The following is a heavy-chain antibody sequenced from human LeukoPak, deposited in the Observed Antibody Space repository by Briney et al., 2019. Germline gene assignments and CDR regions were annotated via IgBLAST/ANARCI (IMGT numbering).Heavy chain of an antibody. CDR1: GGSFSGYY. CDR2: INHSGST. J-gene: IGHJ4*02. CDR3: ASERGGDY. Sequence: PSETLSLTCAVYGGSFSGYYWSWIRQPPGKGLEWIGEINHSGSTNYNPSLKSRVTISVDTSKNQFSLKLSSVTAADTAVYYCASERGGDYWGQGTLVTVSS. D-gene: IGHD4-23*01. V-gene: IGHV4-34*01.